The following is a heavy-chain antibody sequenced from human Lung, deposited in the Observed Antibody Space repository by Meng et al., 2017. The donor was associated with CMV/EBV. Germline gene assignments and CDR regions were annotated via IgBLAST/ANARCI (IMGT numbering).Heavy chain of an antibody. D-gene: IGHD4-11*01. V-gene: IGHV4-34*01. CDR3: ARDRTTGRYFDY. J-gene: IGHJ4*02. CDR1: GGSFSNYY. CDR2: IYYSGST. Sequence: QVQLQQWGAGLLKPSETLSLTCGVYGGSFSNYYWSWIRQSPEKGLEWIGYIYYSGSTYYNPSLKSRVTISVDTSKNQFSLKLSSVTAADTAVYYCARDRTTGRYFDYWGQGTLVTVSS.